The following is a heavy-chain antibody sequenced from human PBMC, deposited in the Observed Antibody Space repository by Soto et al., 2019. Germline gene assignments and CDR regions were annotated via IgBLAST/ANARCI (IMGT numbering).Heavy chain of an antibody. CDR1: GGSISSSSYY. CDR3: IGLGTTIDY. Sequence: SETLSLGCTVSGGSISSSSYYWGWIRQPPGKGLEWIASIYYSGSTYYNPSLKSRVTISVDTSKNQFSLKLSSVTAADTAVYFAIGLGTTIDYWGQGTLVAVSA. V-gene: IGHV4-39*01. D-gene: IGHD1-7*01. J-gene: IGHJ4*02. CDR2: IYYSGST.